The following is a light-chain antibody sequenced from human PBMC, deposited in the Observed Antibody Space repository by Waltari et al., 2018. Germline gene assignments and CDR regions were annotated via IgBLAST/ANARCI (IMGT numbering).Light chain of an antibody. J-gene: IGKJ1*01. CDR1: QTVLYSSNHKTD. CDR3: QQYYSTPRT. CDR2: LAS. Sequence: IVMTQSPASLAVSLGERAPSNCKTSQTVLYSSNHKTDLAWYQKKPGQPPQLLIYLASTREAGVPDRFSGSGSGTDFTLTISSLQAEDVAVYYCQQYYSTPRTFGQGTKVEIK. V-gene: IGKV4-1*01.